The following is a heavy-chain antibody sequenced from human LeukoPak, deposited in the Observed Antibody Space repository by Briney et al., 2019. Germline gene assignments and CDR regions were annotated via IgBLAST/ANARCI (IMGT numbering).Heavy chain of an antibody. D-gene: IGHD2-21*01. J-gene: IGHJ3*02. Sequence: GASVKVSCKASGYTFTGYYMHWVRQAPGQGLEWMGWISAYNGNTNYAQKLQGRVTMTTDTSTSTAYMELRSLRSDDTAVYYCARDDPINAFDIWGQGTMVTVSS. CDR3: ARDDPINAFDI. CDR1: GYTFTGYY. CDR2: ISAYNGNT. V-gene: IGHV1-18*04.